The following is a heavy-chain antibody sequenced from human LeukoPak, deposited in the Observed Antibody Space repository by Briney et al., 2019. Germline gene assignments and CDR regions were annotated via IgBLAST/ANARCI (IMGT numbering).Heavy chain of an antibody. D-gene: IGHD1-26*01. CDR2: INHSGST. CDR3: AIVVGATLADAFDI. CDR1: GGSFSGYY. J-gene: IGHJ3*02. Sequence: SETLSLTCAVYGGSFSGYYWSWIRQPPGKGLEWIGEINHSGSTNYNPSLKSRVTTSVDTSKNQFSLKLSSVTAADTAVYYCAIVVGATLADAFDIWGQGIMVTVSS. V-gene: IGHV4-34*01.